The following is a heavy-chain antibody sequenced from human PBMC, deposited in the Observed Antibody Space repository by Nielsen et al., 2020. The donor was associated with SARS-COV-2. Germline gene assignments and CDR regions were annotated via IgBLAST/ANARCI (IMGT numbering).Heavy chain of an antibody. CDR2: ISYDGSNK. Sequence: GGSLRLSCAASGFTFSSYGMHWVRQAPGKGLEWVAVISYDGSNKYYADSVKGRFTISRDNSKNTLYLQMNSLRAEDTAVYYCARDRRFLEWLSWGQGTLVTVSS. J-gene: IGHJ5*02. CDR1: GFTFSSYG. V-gene: IGHV3-33*05. CDR3: ARDRRFLEWLS. D-gene: IGHD3-3*01.